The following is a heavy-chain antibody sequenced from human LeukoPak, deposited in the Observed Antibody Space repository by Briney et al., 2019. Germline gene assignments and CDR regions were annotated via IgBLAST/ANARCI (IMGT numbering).Heavy chain of an antibody. V-gene: IGHV4-59*12. J-gene: IGHJ3*02. CDR1: GGSISSYY. Sequence: SETLSLTCTASGGSISSYYWSWIRQPPGKGLEWIGYIYYSGSTNYNPSLKSRVTISVDTSKNQFSLKLSSVTAADTAVYYCAREGNWAPGAFDIWGQGTMVTVSS. D-gene: IGHD7-27*01. CDR3: AREGNWAPGAFDI. CDR2: IYYSGST.